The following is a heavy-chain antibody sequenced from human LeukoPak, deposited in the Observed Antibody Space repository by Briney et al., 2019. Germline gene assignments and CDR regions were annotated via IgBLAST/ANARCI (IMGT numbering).Heavy chain of an antibody. CDR2: IIPIFGTA. CDR1: GGTFSSYA. D-gene: IGHD6-19*01. V-gene: IGHV1-69*13. J-gene: IGHJ3*02. Sequence: SVKLSCKASGGTFSSYAISWVRQAPGQGLEWMGGIIPIFGTANYAQKFQGRVTITADESTSTAYMELSSLRSEDTAVYYCARDLTYSSGWYPDAFDIWGQGTMVTVSS. CDR3: ARDLTYSSGWYPDAFDI.